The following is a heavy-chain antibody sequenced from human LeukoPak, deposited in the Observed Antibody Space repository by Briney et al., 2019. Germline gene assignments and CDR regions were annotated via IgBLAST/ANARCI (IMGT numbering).Heavy chain of an antibody. Sequence: PSETLSLTCTVSNGPVSSGNNYWGWIRQPPEKGLEWIGYISYSGSTTYNPSLESRVTMSVDTSKNQFSLKMKSVTAADTAVYFCARDPGDYIDYWGQGTLVIVSS. V-gene: IGHV4-61*01. J-gene: IGHJ4*02. CDR2: ISYSGST. CDR3: ARDPGDYIDY. CDR1: NGPVSSGNNY.